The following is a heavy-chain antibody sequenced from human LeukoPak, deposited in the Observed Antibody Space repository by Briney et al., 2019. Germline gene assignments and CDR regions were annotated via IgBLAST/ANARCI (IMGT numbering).Heavy chain of an antibody. J-gene: IGHJ5*02. D-gene: IGHD2-2*01. CDR3: ARVGDCSSTSCHGSDWFDP. V-gene: IGHV1-2*02. CDR2: INPNSGGT. Sequence: ASVKVSCKASGYTFTGYYMHWVRQAPGQGLEWMGWINPNSGGTNYAQKFQGRVTMTRDTSISTAYMELSRLRSDDTAVYYCARVGDCSSTSCHGSDWFDPWGQGTLVTVSS. CDR1: GYTFTGYY.